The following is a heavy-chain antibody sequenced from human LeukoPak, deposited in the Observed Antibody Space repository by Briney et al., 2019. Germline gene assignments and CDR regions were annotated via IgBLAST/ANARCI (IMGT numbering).Heavy chain of an antibody. D-gene: IGHD3-22*01. J-gene: IGHJ1*01. Sequence: ASVKVSCKASGYTFTGYYMQWVRQAPGQGLEWMGWINPNSGGTNYAQKFQGRVTMTRDTSISTAYMELSRLRSDDTAVYYCARIPGAPRSTGYLPGYFQHWGQGTVVTVSS. CDR2: INPNSGGT. CDR3: ARIPGAPRSTGYLPGYFQH. CDR1: GYTFTGYY. V-gene: IGHV1-2*02.